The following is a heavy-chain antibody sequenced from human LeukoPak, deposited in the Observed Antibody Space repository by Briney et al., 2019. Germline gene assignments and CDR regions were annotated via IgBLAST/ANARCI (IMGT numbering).Heavy chain of an antibody. D-gene: IGHD2-15*01. CDR3: ARDFLPLVDDAFDI. J-gene: IGHJ3*02. Sequence: GGSLRPSCAASGFTFDDYGMSWVRQAPGKGLERVSGINWNGGSTGYADSVKGRFTISRDNAKNSLYLQMNSLRAEDTALYYCARDFLPLVDDAFDIWGQGTMVTVST. CDR1: GFTFDDYG. V-gene: IGHV3-20*04. CDR2: INWNGGST.